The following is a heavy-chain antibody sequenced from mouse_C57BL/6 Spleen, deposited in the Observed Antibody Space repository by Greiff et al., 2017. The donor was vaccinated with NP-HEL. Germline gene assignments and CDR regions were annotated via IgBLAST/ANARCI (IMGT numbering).Heavy chain of an antibody. Sequence: VQLQQSGPELVKPGASVKISCKASGYAFSSSWMNWVKQRPGKGLEWIGRIYPGDGDTNYNGKFKGKATLTADKSSSTAYMQRSSLTSEDSAVYFSARVRDYYGSSLYAMGYWGQGTSVTVSS. CDR3: ARVRDYYGSSLYAMGY. J-gene: IGHJ4*01. V-gene: IGHV1-82*01. CDR2: IYPGDGDT. D-gene: IGHD1-1*01. CDR1: GYAFSSSW.